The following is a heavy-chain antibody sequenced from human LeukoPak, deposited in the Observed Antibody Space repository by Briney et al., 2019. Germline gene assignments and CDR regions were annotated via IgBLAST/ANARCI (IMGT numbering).Heavy chain of an antibody. Sequence: AASVKVSCKASGYTFTNYDTHWVRQAPGQGLEWMGWISAHNGNTNYAQKLQGRVTMTTDTSTSTAYMEMRSLRSDDTAVYYCARLAYGANYIDYWGQGTLVTVSS. V-gene: IGHV1-18*01. J-gene: IGHJ4*02. CDR1: GYTFTNYD. D-gene: IGHD4-17*01. CDR2: ISAHNGNT. CDR3: ARLAYGANYIDY.